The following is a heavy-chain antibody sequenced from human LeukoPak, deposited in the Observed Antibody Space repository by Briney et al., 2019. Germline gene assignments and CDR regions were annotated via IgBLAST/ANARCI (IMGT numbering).Heavy chain of an antibody. CDR2: ISAYNGNT. CDR3: ASGTAAGTSIGTDY. J-gene: IGHJ4*02. V-gene: IGHV1-18*01. CDR1: GYTFTSYD. D-gene: IGHD6-13*01. Sequence: GASVKVSCKASGYTFTSYDINWVRQAPGQGLEWMGWISAYNGNTNYAQKLQGRVTMTTDTSTSTAYMELRSLRSDDTAVYYCASGTAAGTSIGTDYWGQGTLVTVSS.